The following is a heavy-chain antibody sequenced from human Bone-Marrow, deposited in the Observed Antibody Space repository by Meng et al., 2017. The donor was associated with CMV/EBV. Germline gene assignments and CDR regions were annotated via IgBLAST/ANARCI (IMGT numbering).Heavy chain of an antibody. Sequence: SLKISCAASGFTFDDYAMHWVRQAPGKGLEWVSGINWNTGIIGYADSVKGRFTISRDNAKNSLYLQMNSLRPEDTALYYCAKDTHLTLDSSGYLDYWGQGTLVTVYS. J-gene: IGHJ4*02. D-gene: IGHD3-22*01. CDR1: GFTFDDYA. CDR3: AKDTHLTLDSSGYLDY. CDR2: INWNTGII. V-gene: IGHV3-9*01.